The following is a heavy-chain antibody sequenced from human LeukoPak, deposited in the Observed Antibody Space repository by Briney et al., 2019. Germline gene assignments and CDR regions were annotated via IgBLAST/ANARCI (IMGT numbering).Heavy chain of an antibody. CDR3: ARALIADRPDGEM. CDR1: GFTFSSYW. D-gene: IGHD6-6*01. V-gene: IGHV3-74*01. J-gene: IGHJ4*02. Sequence: GGSLRLSCVAAGFTFSSYWMHWVRQAPGKGLGWFSRINSDGSSTNYADFVKDRFTIFRDHAKNTLSLQMTSLRAEDTAVYYCARALIADRPDGEMWGQGTLVTVSS. CDR2: INSDGSST.